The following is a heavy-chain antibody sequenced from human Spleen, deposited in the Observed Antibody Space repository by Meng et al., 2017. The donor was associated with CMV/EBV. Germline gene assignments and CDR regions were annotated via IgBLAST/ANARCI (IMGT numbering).Heavy chain of an antibody. CDR1: GGSVSSGNNY. D-gene: IGHD5-12*01. CDR3: ARDSPGGYGYFDS. Sequence: QLPGSGPGLVKPSHTLSLTCTVSGGSVSSGNNYWIWVRQPPGKGLEWIGYIHYSGTTYYNPSLKRRIAISLDTSKNQFSLNLNSVTAADAAVYYCARDSPGGYGYFDSWGQGTLVTVSS. CDR2: IHYSGTT. J-gene: IGHJ4*02. V-gene: IGHV4-30-4*01.